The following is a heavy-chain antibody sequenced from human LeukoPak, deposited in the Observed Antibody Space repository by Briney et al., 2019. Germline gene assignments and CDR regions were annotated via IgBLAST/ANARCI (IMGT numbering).Heavy chain of an antibody. J-gene: IGHJ3*02. CDR2: ISSSSSYI. V-gene: IGHV3-21*01. Sequence: GGSLRLSCAASAFTFSSYSMNWVRQAPGKGLESVSSISSSSSYIYYADSVKGRFTISRDNAKNSLSLQMGSLRAEDTAVYYCARERYSRSSYDAFDMWGQGTMVTVSS. D-gene: IGHD6-6*01. CDR1: AFTFSSYS. CDR3: ARERYSRSSYDAFDM.